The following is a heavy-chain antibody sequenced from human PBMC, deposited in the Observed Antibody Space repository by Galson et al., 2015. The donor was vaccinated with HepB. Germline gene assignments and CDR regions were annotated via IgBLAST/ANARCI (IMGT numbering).Heavy chain of an antibody. CDR1: GSSFTSNW. Sequence: QSGAEVTKPGESLKISCKGSGSSFTSNWIGWVRQMPGKGLEWMGIIYPGDSDTRYSPSFQGQVTISADKSISTAYLQWSSLKASDTAMYYCARVPDNLRGYYYGMDVWGQGTTVTVSS. V-gene: IGHV5-51*01. CDR3: ARVPDNLRGYYYGMDV. CDR2: IYPGDSDT. J-gene: IGHJ6*02. D-gene: IGHD1-1*01.